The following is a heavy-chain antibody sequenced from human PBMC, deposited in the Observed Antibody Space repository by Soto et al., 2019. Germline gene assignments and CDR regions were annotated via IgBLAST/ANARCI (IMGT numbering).Heavy chain of an antibody. J-gene: IGHJ6*02. D-gene: IGHD3-10*01. CDR2: IWYDGSNK. CDR1: GFIFSTYG. V-gene: IGHV3-33*01. Sequence: QVQLVESGGGVVQPGRSLRLSCAASGFIFSTYGMHWVRQAPGKGLEWVAVIWYDGSNKYYGDSVKGRFTISRDNSKNTLYLQMNSLRVEETAVYYCASDRGFGLRGMDVWGQGTTVIVSS. CDR3: ASDRGFGLRGMDV.